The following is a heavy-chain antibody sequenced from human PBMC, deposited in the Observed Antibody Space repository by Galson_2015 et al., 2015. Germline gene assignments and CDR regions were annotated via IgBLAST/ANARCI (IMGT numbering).Heavy chain of an antibody. D-gene: IGHD4-11*01. CDR3: SKDSFNSWSDY. V-gene: IGHV3-23*01. J-gene: IGHJ4*02. Sequence: SLRLSCAASGFTFTSFGMSWVRQAPGKGLEWVTSITGRGDGTFYADSVKGRFTISRDDSKNMVYLQMNSLRAEDTAVYYCSKDSFNSWSDYWGQGTLVTVSS. CDR1: GFTFTSFG. CDR2: ITGRGDGT.